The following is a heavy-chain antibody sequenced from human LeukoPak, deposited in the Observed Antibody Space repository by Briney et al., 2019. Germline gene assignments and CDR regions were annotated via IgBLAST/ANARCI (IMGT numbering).Heavy chain of an antibody. CDR3: ARVEKDWFDP. Sequence: GGSLRLSCAASGFTFSSYSMNWVRQAPGKGLEWVSYISSSSSTIYYADSVKGRFTISRDNSKNTLYLQMNSLRAEDTAVYYCARVEKDWFDPWGQGTLVTVSS. CDR2: ISSSSSTI. J-gene: IGHJ5*02. CDR1: GFTFSSYS. V-gene: IGHV3-48*01.